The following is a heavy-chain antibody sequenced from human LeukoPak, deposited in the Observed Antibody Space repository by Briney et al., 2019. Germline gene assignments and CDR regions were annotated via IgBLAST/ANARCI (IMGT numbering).Heavy chain of an antibody. V-gene: IGHV3-30*18. CDR3: AKGQVVVVEPDAFDI. CDR2: ISYDGSNK. D-gene: IGHD2-15*01. J-gene: IGHJ3*02. CDR1: GFAFSSYG. Sequence: PGRSLRLSCAASGFAFSSYGMRWVRQAPGKGLEWVAVISYDGSNKYYADSVKGRFTISRDNSKNTLYLQMNSLRAEDTAVYYCAKGQVVVVEPDAFDIWGQGTMVTVSS.